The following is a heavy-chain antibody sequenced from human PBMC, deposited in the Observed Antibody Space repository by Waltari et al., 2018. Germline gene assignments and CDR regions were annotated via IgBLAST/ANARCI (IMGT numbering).Heavy chain of an antibody. J-gene: IGHJ4*02. CDR1: GGTFSTYG. CDR3: VRIPYYYDKAPLDS. CDR2: IIPFFGSP. D-gene: IGHD3-22*01. V-gene: IGHV1-69*06. Sequence: QVQLLQSGAEVKKPGSSVKLSCQASGGTFSTYGISWVRQAPGQRLEWMGKIIPFFGSPDYAENFQGRITITADKSTTTTYLELSSLRSDDTAVYYCVRIPYYYDKAPLDSWGQGTLVTVS.